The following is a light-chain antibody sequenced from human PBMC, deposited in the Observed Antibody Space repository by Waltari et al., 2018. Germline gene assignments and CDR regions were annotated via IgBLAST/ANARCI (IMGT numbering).Light chain of an antibody. J-gene: IGKJ4*01. CDR2: GAS. V-gene: IGKV1-12*01. CDR1: QGINSW. CDR3: QQAASFPLT. Sequence: IQMTQSPSSVSASVGASATVTCRASQGINSWLAWYQQKPGRAPKLLIYGASSLQSGVPSRFSGSGSGTDFTLTISSLQPDDFATYYCQQAASFPLTFGGGTKVEIK.